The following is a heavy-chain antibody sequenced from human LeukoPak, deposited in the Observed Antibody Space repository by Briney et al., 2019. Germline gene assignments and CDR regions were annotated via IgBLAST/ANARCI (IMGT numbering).Heavy chain of an antibody. J-gene: IGHJ6*02. D-gene: IGHD3-3*01. Sequence: PGGSLRLSCAASGFTFSSYAMSWVRQAPGKGLEWVSAISGSGGSTYYADSVKGRFTISRENSKNTLYLQMNSLRAEDTAVYYCAKAQKSITIFGVVPDVWGQGTTVTVSS. CDR1: GFTFSSYA. CDR3: AKAQKSITIFGVVPDV. V-gene: IGHV3-23*01. CDR2: ISGSGGST.